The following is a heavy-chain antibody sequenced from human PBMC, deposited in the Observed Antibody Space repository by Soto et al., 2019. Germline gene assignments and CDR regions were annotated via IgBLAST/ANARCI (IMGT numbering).Heavy chain of an antibody. D-gene: IGHD3-10*01. J-gene: IGHJ5*02. CDR1: GCSITGTTNY. CDR2: VDYTGST. Sequence: SETLSLTCPVSGCSITGTTNYWGWIRQPPGKGLEWIGTVDYTGSTNYNPSLESRVTIPMDTSKNQFSLNLRSVTAADTAVYYCARRTPLYASESSRFDPWGQGALVTVSS. V-gene: IGHV4-39*01. CDR3: ARRTPLYASESSRFDP.